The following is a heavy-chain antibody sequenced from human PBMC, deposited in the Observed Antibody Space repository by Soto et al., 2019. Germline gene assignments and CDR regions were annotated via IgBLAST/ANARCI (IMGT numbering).Heavy chain of an antibody. CDR2: IYYSGST. CDR3: AVEMATIWGANFDY. D-gene: IGHD5-12*01. J-gene: IGHJ4*02. CDR1: GGSISSSSYY. Sequence: QLQLQESGPGLVKPSETLSLTCTVSGGSISSSSYYWGWIRQPPGKGLEWIGSIYYSGSTYYNPSLKSRVTISVDTSKNQFSLKLSSVTAADTAVYYCAVEMATIWGANFDYWGQGTLVTVSS. V-gene: IGHV4-39*01.